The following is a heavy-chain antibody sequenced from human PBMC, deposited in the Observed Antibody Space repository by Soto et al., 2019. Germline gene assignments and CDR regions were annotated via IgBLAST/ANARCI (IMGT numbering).Heavy chain of an antibody. CDR2: INHSGST. J-gene: IGHJ6*02. Sequence: SETLSLTCAVYGGSFSGYYWSWIRQPPGKGLEWIGEINHSGSTNYNPSLKSRVTISVDTSKNQFSLKLSSVTAADTAVYYCARFGRGYDSSGYYRVYYGMDVWGQGTTVTVS. V-gene: IGHV4-34*01. CDR3: ARFGRGYDSSGYYRVYYGMDV. D-gene: IGHD3-22*01. CDR1: GGSFSGYY.